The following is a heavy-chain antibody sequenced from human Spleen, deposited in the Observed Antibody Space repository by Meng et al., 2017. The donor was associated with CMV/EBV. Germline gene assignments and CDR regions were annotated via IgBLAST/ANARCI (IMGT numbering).Heavy chain of an antibody. V-gene: IGHV4-59*01. CDR1: GGSISSYY. D-gene: IGHD2-15*01. CDR2: IYYSGST. Sequence: ESLKISCTVSGGSISSYYWSWIRQPPGKGLEWIGYIYYSGSTNYNPSLKSRVTISVDTSKNQFSLKLSSATAADTAVYYCARENRRNAAGGYYYYYGMDVWGQGTTVTVSS. CDR3: ARENRRNAAGGYYYYYGMDV. J-gene: IGHJ6*02.